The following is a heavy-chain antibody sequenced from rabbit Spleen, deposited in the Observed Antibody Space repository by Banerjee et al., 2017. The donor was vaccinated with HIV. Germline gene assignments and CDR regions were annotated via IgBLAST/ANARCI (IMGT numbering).Heavy chain of an antibody. CDR1: GFSFSGSYW. CDR3: ARDTSSSFSSYGMDL. J-gene: IGHJ6*01. Sequence: QEQLVESGGGLVQPGGSLTLTCTASGFSFSGSYWMCWVRQAPGKGLEWIACIDSGSSGFTYYATWAKGRFTCSKTSSTTVTLQMTRLTAADTATYFCARDTSSSFSSYGMDLWGPGTLVTVS. CDR2: IDSGSSGFT. V-gene: IGHV1S45*01. D-gene: IGHD1-1*01.